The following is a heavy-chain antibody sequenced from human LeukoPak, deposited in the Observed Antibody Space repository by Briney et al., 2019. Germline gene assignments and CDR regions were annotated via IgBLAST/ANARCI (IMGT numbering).Heavy chain of an antibody. CDR2: IYTSGST. CDR3: ARGGRFLELGGYYYYYMDV. D-gene: IGHD3-3*01. V-gene: IGHV4-61*02. CDR1: GGSISSGSYY. Sequence: PSQTLSLTCTVSGGSISSGSYYWSWIRQPAGKGLEWIGRIYTSGSTNYNPSLKSRVTISVDTSKNQFSLKLSSVTAADTAVYYCARGGRFLELGGYYYYYMDVWGKGTTVTVSS. J-gene: IGHJ6*03.